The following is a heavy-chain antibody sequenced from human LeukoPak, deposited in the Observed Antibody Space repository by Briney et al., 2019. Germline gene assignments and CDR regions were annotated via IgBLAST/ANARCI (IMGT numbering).Heavy chain of an antibody. J-gene: IGHJ4*02. Sequence: SETLSLTCSVSGASTTSYYWNWIRQAPGKGLEWIGYIYSDGTTSYSPSLRSRVTISIDTSRNQFTLKLSSVTAADAAVYYCARDTRSYDTSGYYYFDYWGQGALVTVSS. D-gene: IGHD3-22*01. CDR3: ARDTRSYDTSGYYYFDY. CDR1: GASTTSYY. CDR2: IYSDGTT. V-gene: IGHV4-59*01.